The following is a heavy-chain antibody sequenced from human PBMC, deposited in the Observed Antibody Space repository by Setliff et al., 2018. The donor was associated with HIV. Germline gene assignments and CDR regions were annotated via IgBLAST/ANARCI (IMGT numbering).Heavy chain of an antibody. V-gene: IGHV7-4-1*02. Sequence: ASVKVSCKVSGYRFSNNALTWVRQAPGQGLEWLGWINTDTGDATYAQGFKGRFVFSLDSSVSTAHLQISNLKTEDSAVYYCARLSGTPPVYFYYMDVWGEGTTVTVSS. CDR1: GYRFSNNA. CDR3: ARLSGTPPVYFYYMDV. CDR2: INTDTGDA. J-gene: IGHJ6*03. D-gene: IGHD2-8*01.